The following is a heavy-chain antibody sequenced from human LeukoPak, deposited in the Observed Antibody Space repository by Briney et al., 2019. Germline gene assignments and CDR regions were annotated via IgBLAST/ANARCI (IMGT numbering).Heavy chain of an antibody. V-gene: IGHV3-7*01. J-gene: IGHJ4*01. CDR2: IKQDGSEK. CDR3: AREAYCGGDCYYDY. Sequence: PGGSLRLSCAASGFTFSSYWMSWVRQAPGKGLEWVANIKQDGSEKYYVDSVKGRFTISRDNAKNSLYLQMNSLRAEDTAVYYCAREAYCGGDCYYDYWGQEPWSPSPQ. D-gene: IGHD2-21*02. CDR1: GFTFSSYW.